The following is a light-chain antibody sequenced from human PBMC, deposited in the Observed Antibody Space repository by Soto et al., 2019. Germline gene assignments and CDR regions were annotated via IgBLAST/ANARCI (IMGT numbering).Light chain of an antibody. Sequence: DIQMTQSPSFLSASVGDRVTITCQASQDITTSLNWYQQKPGKAPKLLMYDASNLETGVPSRYSGSGSGTDFTFTISSLQAEDIATYYCQQYDNLPLSFGGGTKVAIK. CDR1: QDITTS. V-gene: IGKV1-33*01. CDR2: DAS. CDR3: QQYDNLPLS. J-gene: IGKJ4*01.